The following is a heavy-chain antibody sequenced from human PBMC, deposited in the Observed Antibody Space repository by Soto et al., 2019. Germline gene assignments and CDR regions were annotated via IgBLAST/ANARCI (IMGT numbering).Heavy chain of an antibody. CDR1: GFIFSDYA. CDR3: TRLPPNYFRTTPFDI. V-gene: IGHV3-49*04. CDR2: ITSKKYGATT. D-gene: IGHD3-10*01. J-gene: IGHJ3*02. Sequence: EVQLVESGGGLIQPGRSLRLSCTGSGFIFSDYAVTWVRQTPGKGLEWVGFITSKKYGATTEYAASVKGRFTISRDDPRHIAYLQMNGLKIEDTAVYFCTRLPPNYFRTTPFDIWGQGTRVTVSA.